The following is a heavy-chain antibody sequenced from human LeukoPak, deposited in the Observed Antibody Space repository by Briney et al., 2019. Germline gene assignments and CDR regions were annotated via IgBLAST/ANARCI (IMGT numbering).Heavy chain of an antibody. CDR2: ISGSGSDT. CDR1: GFSISDAY. J-gene: IGHJ5*02. Sequence: GGSLRLSCAASGFSISDAYMSWLRQAPGKGLEYVAYISGSGSDTSYADSVKGRFTISRDNAKNSLYLQMNSLRADDTAVYSCGRFARLLDPWGQGTLVTVSS. V-gene: IGHV3-11*01. CDR3: GRFARLLDP.